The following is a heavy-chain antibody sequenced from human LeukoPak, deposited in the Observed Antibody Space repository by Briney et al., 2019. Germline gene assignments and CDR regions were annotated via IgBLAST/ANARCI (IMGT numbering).Heavy chain of an antibody. CDR2: IYYSGST. Sequence: SETLSLTCSVSGGSITDYYWSWIRQPPGKGLEWIGYIYYSGSTKYNPSLKSRVTISVDTSKNQFSLKLNSVTAADTAVYYCAGEFRFLEWPPYYYYGMDVWGQGTTVTVSS. J-gene: IGHJ6*02. V-gene: IGHV4-59*01. CDR1: GGSITDYY. D-gene: IGHD3-3*01. CDR3: AGEFRFLEWPPYYYYGMDV.